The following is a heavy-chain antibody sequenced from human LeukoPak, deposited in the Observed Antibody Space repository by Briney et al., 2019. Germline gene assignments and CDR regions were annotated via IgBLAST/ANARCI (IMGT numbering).Heavy chain of an antibody. CDR2: INHSGST. CDR1: GGSFSGYY. Sequence: SETLSLTCAVYGGSFSGYYWSWIRQPPGKGLEWIGEINHSGSTNYNPSLKSRVTISVDTSKNQFSLKLSSVTAADTAVYYCARGGDSSSCYGDYWGQGTLVTGSS. V-gene: IGHV4-34*01. D-gene: IGHD6-13*01. J-gene: IGHJ4*02. CDR3: ARGGDSSSCYGDY.